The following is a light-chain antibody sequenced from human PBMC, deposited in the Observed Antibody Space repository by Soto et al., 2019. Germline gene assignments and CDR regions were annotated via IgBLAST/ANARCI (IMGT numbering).Light chain of an antibody. J-gene: IGKJ1*01. Sequence: DIQLTQSPSFLSASVGDRVTVTCRASQTINDYLAWYQQKPGKVPKLLIYAASSLQSGVPSRFSGSGSGTDFTLTIRGLQPEDVATYYCQKYNGALWAFGQGTKVEVK. CDR2: AAS. CDR1: QTINDY. V-gene: IGKV1-27*01. CDR3: QKYNGALWA.